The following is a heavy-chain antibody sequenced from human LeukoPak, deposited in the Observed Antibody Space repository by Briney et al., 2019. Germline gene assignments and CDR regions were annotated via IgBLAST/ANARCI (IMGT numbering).Heavy chain of an antibody. V-gene: IGHV1-58*02. CDR1: RFTFTSSA. CDR3: AALYGMDV. CDR2: IVVGSGNT. J-gene: IGHJ6*02. Sequence: ASVKVSCKASRFTFTSSAMQWVRQARGQRLEWIGWIVVGSGNTNYAQKFQERVTITRDMSTSTAYMELSSLRSEDTAVYYCAALYGMDVWGQGATVTVSS.